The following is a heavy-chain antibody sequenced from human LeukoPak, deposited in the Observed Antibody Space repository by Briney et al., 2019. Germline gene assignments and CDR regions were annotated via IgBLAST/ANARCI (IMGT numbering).Heavy chain of an antibody. D-gene: IGHD1-26*01. CDR3: VRDLLAGYDY. V-gene: IGHV1-46*01. CDR2: INPTGGDT. CDR1: GYIFITYY. J-gene: IGHJ4*02. Sequence: ASVKVSCKASGYIFITYYIHWVRQAPGQGLEWMGVINPTGGDTSYAQQFQGRFTMTRDTSTSTVYMGLSSLRFEDTAVYYCVRDLLAGYDYWGQGTLVTVSS.